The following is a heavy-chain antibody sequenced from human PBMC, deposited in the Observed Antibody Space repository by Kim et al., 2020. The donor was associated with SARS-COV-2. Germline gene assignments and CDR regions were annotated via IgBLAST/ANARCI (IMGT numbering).Heavy chain of an antibody. D-gene: IGHD3-16*02. J-gene: IGHJ4*02. V-gene: IGHV3-33*01. Sequence: GGSLRLSCAASGFTFSSYGMHWVRQAPGKGLEWVAVIWYDGSNKYYADSVKGRFTISRDNSKNTLYLQMNSLRAEDTAVYYCARFSGYDYVWGSYRYTFDFDYWGQGTLVTVSS. CDR2: IWYDGSNK. CDR3: ARFSGYDYVWGSYRYTFDFDY. CDR1: GFTFSSYG.